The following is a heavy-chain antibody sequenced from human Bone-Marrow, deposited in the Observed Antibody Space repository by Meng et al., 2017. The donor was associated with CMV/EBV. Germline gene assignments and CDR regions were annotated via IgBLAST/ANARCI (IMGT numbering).Heavy chain of an antibody. CDR1: GFTFSSYA. V-gene: IGHV3-30*04. J-gene: IGHJ4*02. CDR3: AGELPNFDY. CDR2: ISYDGSNK. D-gene: IGHD1-26*01. Sequence: GESLKISCAASGFTFSSYAMHWVRQAPGKGLEWVAVISYDGSNKYYADPVKGRFTISRDNSKNTLYLQINSLRAEDTAVYYCAGELPNFDYWGQGTLVTVSS.